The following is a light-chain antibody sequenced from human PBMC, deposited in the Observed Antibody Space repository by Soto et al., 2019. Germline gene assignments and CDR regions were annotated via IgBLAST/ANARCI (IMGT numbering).Light chain of an antibody. V-gene: IGKV1-39*01. J-gene: IGKJ2*01. Sequence: DIQMTQSPSSLSASVGDRVTITCRASQSIDSHLSWYQQKPGKAPKLLIYDASSLQSGVPSTFSGGGSGTVFTLTISSLQPEDFATYFYHQSYSIPNTFGQGTKVEIK. CDR2: DAS. CDR1: QSIDSH. CDR3: HQSYSIPNT.